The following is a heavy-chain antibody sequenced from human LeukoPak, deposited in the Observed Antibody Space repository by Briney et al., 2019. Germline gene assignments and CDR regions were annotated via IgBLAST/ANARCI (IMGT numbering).Heavy chain of an antibody. D-gene: IGHD3-3*01. CDR2: IYYSGST. CDR1: GGSISSHY. Sequence: SEPLSLTRTVSGGSISSHYWSWIRQPPGKGLEWMGYIYYSGSTNYNPSLKSRVTISVDTSKTQFSLKLSSVTAADTAVYYCARLFGVVISSWFDPWGQGTLVTVSS. V-gene: IGHV4-59*11. CDR3: ARLFGVVISSWFDP. J-gene: IGHJ5*02.